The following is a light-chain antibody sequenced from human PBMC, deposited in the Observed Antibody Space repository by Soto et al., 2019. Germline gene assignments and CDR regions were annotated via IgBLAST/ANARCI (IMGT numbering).Light chain of an antibody. J-gene: IGKJ2*01. CDR3: QQPLRYT. V-gene: IGKV3-20*01. CDR1: QSVSSSY. Sequence: EIVLTQSPGTLSLSPGERATLSCRASQSVSSSYLAWYQQKPGQAPRLLIYGASSRATGIPDRFSGSGSGTDFTLTISRLEPEDFAVYYCQQPLRYTFGQGTKLEIK. CDR2: GAS.